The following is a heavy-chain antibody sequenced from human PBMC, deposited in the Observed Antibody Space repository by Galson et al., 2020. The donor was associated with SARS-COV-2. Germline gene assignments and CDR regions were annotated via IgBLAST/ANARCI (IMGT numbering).Heavy chain of an antibody. V-gene: IGHV1-69*13. CDR3: ARGGCVSGSYPYYYYYMDV. D-gene: IGHD1-26*01. Sequence: SVKVSCKASGGTFSSYAISWVRQAPGQGLEWMGGIIPIFGTANYAQKFQGRVTITADESTSTAYMELSSLRSEDTAVYYCARGGCVSGSYPYYYYYMDVWGKGTTVTVSS. CDR2: IIPIFGTA. CDR1: GGTFSSYA. J-gene: IGHJ6*03.